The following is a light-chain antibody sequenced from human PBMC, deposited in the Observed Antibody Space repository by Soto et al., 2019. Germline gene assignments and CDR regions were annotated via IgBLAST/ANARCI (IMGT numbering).Light chain of an antibody. CDR3: QQRSNWPLT. CDR2: DAS. V-gene: IGKV3-11*01. Sequence: EIVLTHAPATLSLSPGERATLSCRASHSVSRYLAWYQQKPGQAPRLLMYDASNRATGIPARFRGSGSGTDFTLTISSLEPEDFAVYYCQQRSNWPLTFGGGTRWIS. J-gene: IGKJ4*01. CDR1: HSVSRY.